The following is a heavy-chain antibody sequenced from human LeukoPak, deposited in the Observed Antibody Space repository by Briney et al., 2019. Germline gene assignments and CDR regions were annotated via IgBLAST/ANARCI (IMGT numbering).Heavy chain of an antibody. Sequence: GGSLRLSCAASGFTFSSSAMSWVRQAPGKGLEWVSAISNNGGYTYYADSVQGRFTISRDNSKSTLCLQMNSLRAEDTAVYYCAKQLGYCSDGSCYFPYWGQGTLVTVS. CDR3: AKQLGYCSDGSCYFPY. V-gene: IGHV3-23*01. J-gene: IGHJ4*02. CDR1: GFTFSSSA. CDR2: ISNNGGYT. D-gene: IGHD2-15*01.